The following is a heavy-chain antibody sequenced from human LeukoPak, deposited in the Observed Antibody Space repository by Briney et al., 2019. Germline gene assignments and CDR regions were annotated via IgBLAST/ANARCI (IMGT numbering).Heavy chain of an antibody. CDR3: ARDPGTTGEVKFDP. CDR1: GGSISSYY. V-gene: IGHV4-4*07. D-gene: IGHD4-17*01. Sequence: SETLSLTCTVSGGSISSYYWSWIRQPAGKGLEWIGRIYTSGSTNYNPSLKSRVTMSVDTSKNQFSLKLSSVTAADTAVYYCARDPGTTGEVKFDPWGQGTLVTVSS. J-gene: IGHJ5*02. CDR2: IYTSGST.